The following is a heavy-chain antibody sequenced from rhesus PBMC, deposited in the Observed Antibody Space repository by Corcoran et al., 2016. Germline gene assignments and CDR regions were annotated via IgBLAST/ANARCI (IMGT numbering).Heavy chain of an antibody. D-gene: IGHD2-21*01. Sequence: EVQLVESGGGLAKPGGSLRLSCAACGFTFSDYYMHWVRQASGKGLEWVSRISNGGGSTWYADSVKGRFTISRENAKNTLYLQMDSLRAEDTAVYYCARGGCSGSGCYAMYWGQGVLVTVSS. V-gene: IGHV3-59*01. J-gene: IGHJ4*01. CDR1: GFTFSDYY. CDR2: ISNGGGST. CDR3: ARGGCSGSGCYAMY.